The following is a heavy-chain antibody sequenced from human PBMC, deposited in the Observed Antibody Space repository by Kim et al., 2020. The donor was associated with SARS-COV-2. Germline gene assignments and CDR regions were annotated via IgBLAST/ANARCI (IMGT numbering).Heavy chain of an antibody. Sequence: GGSLRLYCAASGFTFSSYSMNWVRQAPGKGLEWVSSISSSSSYIYYADSVKGRFTISRDNAKNSLYLQMNSLRAEDTAVYYCARFSIEMATPHDYWGQGTLVTVSS. D-gene: IGHD5-12*01. CDR2: ISSSSSYI. CDR1: GFTFSSYS. CDR3: ARFSIEMATPHDY. J-gene: IGHJ4*02. V-gene: IGHV3-21*01.